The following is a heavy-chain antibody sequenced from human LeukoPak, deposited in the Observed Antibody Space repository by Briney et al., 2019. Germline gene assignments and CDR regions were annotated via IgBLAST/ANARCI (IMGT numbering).Heavy chain of an antibody. CDR2: IRSSSSTI. J-gene: IGHJ4*02. CDR3: ARDGIQLWTGAFDY. CDR1: GFTFSSYA. D-gene: IGHD5-18*01. Sequence: GGSLRLSCAASGFTFSSYAMSWVRQAPGKGLEWVSYIRSSSSTIYYADSVKGRFTISRDNAKNSLYLQMNSLRDEDTAVYYCARDGIQLWTGAFDYWGQGTLVTVSS. V-gene: IGHV3-48*02.